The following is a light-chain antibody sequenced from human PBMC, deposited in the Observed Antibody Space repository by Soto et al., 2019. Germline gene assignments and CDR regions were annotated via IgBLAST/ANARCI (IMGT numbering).Light chain of an antibody. V-gene: IGKV3-15*01. J-gene: IGKJ4*01. CDR2: GTD. CDR1: QTVDSH. Sequence: EVVMTQSPATLSVSAGERVSLSCRASQTVDSHLAWYQQKPGQAPRLLIYGTDTRANGIPARFSGGGSGTEFTLTISSLQSEDFAVYYCQQYDKWPLTFVGGTKVEIK. CDR3: QQYDKWPLT.